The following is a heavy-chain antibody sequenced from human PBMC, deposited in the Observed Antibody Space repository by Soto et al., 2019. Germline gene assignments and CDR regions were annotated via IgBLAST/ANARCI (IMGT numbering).Heavy chain of an antibody. V-gene: IGHV4-31*03. CDR1: GGSISSGGYY. Sequence: SETLSLTCTVSGGSISSGGYYWSWIRQHPGKGLEWIGYIYYSGSTYYNPSLKSRVTISVDTSKNQFSLKLSSVTAADTAVYYCAGDNTVTSFDYWGQGTLVTVSS. D-gene: IGHD4-17*01. CDR2: IYYSGST. J-gene: IGHJ4*02. CDR3: AGDNTVTSFDY.